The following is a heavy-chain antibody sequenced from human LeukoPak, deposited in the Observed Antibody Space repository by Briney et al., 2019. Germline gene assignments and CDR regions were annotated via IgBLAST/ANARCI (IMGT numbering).Heavy chain of an antibody. D-gene: IGHD2-2*01. CDR1: VFTFSSYA. J-gene: IGHJ4*02. CDR2: IGGSGGGT. V-gene: IGHV3-23*01. Sequence: HSGGSLILSCAASVFTFSSYAMTWVREAPGKGLEWVSAIGGSGGGTYYADSVNGRFTISRDNTKSTMYLHMNSLRADDMAVYYCAKESLECGGSTNCYSTYYFDYWGRGTLVTVSA. CDR3: AKESLECGGSTNCYSTYYFDY.